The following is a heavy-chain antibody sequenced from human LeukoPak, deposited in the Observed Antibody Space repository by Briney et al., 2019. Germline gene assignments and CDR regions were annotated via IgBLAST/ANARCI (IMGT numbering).Heavy chain of an antibody. CDR2: IYHSGRT. Sequence: SETLSLTCAVSGGSISSGDYSWSWIRQPPGTGLEWIGYIYHSGRTYYNPSLKSRVTISIDRSKNQFSLKLSSVTAADTAVYYCARDLLWFGEAYFDYWGQGTLVTVSS. CDR1: GGSISSGDYS. CDR3: ARDLLWFGEAYFDY. J-gene: IGHJ4*02. D-gene: IGHD3-10*01. V-gene: IGHV4-30-2*01.